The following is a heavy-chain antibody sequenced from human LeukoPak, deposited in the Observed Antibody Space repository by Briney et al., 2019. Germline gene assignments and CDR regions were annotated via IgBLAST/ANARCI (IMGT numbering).Heavy chain of an antibody. V-gene: IGHV3-9*01. D-gene: IGHD6-13*01. CDR2: ISWNSGSI. Sequence: GGSLRLSCAASGFTFDDYAMHWVRQAPGKGLEWVSGISWNSGSIGYADSVKGRFTISRDNAKNSLYLQMNSLRAEDTAVYYCARDFRGRSIAAAGTAFDYWGQGTLVTVSS. CDR1: GFTFDDYA. J-gene: IGHJ4*02. CDR3: ARDFRGRSIAAAGTAFDY.